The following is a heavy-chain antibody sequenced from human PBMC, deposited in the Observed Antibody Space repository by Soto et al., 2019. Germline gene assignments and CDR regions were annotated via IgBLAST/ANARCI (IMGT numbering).Heavy chain of an antibody. D-gene: IGHD6-19*01. V-gene: IGHV3-30*18. CDR2: ISYDGSKK. CDR1: GFTFSGYG. Sequence: GGSLRLSCAASGFTFSGYGMHWVRQAPGKGLEWVAVISYDGSKKYYADSVKGRFFISRDNSKNTLYLEMSSLRAEDTAVYYCVKDGSSGWPYYYGMDVWGQGTTVTVS. CDR3: VKDGSSGWPYYYGMDV. J-gene: IGHJ6*02.